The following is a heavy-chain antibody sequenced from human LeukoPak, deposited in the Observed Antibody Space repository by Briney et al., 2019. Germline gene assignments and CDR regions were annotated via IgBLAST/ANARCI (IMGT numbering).Heavy chain of an antibody. Sequence: ASVRVSCTASGYTFTGYYMHWVRQAPGQGLEWMGWINPNNGGTNYVQKFQGRVTMTRDTSISTAYMELSGLTSDDTAVYYCAAGGAGTSGTTVDYWGQGTLVTVSS. D-gene: IGHD1-1*01. CDR3: AAGGAGTSGTTVDY. J-gene: IGHJ4*02. CDR2: INPNNGGT. V-gene: IGHV1-2*02. CDR1: GYTFTGYY.